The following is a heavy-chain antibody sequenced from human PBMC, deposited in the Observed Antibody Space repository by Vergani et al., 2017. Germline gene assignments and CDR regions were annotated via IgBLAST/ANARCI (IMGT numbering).Heavy chain of an antibody. V-gene: IGHV7-4-1*01. CDR2: INTNTGNP. Sequence: QVQLVQSGAEVKKPGASVKVSCKASGYTFTSYYMHWVRQAPGQGLEWMGWINTNTGNPTYAQGFTGRFVFSLDTSVSTAYLQICSLKAEDTAVYYCARGGYDFWSGYYWGYYYYYMDVWGKGTTVTVSS. D-gene: IGHD3-3*01. CDR3: ARGGYDFWSGYYWGYYYYYMDV. J-gene: IGHJ6*03. CDR1: GYTFTSYY.